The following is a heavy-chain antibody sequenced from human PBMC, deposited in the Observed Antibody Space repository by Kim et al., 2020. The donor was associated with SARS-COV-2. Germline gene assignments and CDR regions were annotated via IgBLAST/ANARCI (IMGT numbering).Heavy chain of an antibody. V-gene: IGHV3-11*01. Sequence: KSRFTISRDNDKSSLYLQMNSLRAEDTAVYYCARTGSRPDGSGSYLTDWGQGTLVTVSS. CDR3: ARTGSRPDGSGSYLTD. J-gene: IGHJ4*02. D-gene: IGHD3-10*01.